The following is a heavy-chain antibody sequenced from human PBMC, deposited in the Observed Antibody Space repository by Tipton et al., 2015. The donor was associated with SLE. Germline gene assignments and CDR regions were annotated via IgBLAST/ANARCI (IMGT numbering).Heavy chain of an antibody. D-gene: IGHD7-27*01. Sequence: TLSLTCTVSGGSISSYYWSWIRQPAGKGLEWIGYIYTSGSTNYNPSLKSRVTISVDTSKNQFSLKLSSVTAADTAVYYCASDRLPGDHDAFDIWGQGTMVTVSS. J-gene: IGHJ3*02. CDR1: GGSISSYY. CDR2: IYTSGST. CDR3: ASDRLPGDHDAFDI. V-gene: IGHV4-4*09.